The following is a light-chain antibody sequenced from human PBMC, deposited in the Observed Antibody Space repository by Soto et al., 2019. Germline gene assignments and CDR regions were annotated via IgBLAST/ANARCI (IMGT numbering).Light chain of an antibody. J-gene: IGLJ3*02. V-gene: IGLV3-21*04. Sequence: SYELTQPPSASVAPGETASVTCGGNNIRSKSVHWYQQKPGQAPVLVIYYDRERPSGIPERFSGSNSGNTATLTISRVEAGYEADYFCQVWDTSSDHVVFGGGTKRTVL. CDR2: YDR. CDR1: NIRSKS. CDR3: QVWDTSSDHVV.